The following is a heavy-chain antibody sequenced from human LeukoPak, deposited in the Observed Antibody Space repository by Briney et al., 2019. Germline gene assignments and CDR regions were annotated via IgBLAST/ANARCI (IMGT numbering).Heavy chain of an antibody. Sequence: WASVTVSCKASGYTFTSYYMHWVRQAPGQGLEWMGIINPSGGSTSYAQKFQGRVTMTGDTSTSTVYMELSSLRSEDTAVYYCARELGWLLRTPPILQEDYWGQGTLVTVSS. CDR1: GYTFTSYY. D-gene: IGHD5-24*01. J-gene: IGHJ4*02. CDR2: INPSGGST. V-gene: IGHV1-46*01. CDR3: ARELGWLLRTPPILQEDY.